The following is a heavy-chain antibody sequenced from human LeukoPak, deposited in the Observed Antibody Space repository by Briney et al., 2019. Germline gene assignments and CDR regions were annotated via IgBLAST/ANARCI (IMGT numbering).Heavy chain of an antibody. V-gene: IGHV3-30-3*01. CDR3: AREGYYGSGSPPSLYFDY. CDR2: TSSDLNVK. CDR1: GFTFRNYV. D-gene: IGHD3-10*01. Sequence: GGSLGLSCAASGFTFRNYVIHWVCQAPGKGLEWVAVTSSDLNVKLYADSVKGRFTISRDNSRSALYLQMNSLRPEDTAIYYCAREGYYGSGSPPSLYFDYWGLGTLVTVSS. J-gene: IGHJ4*02.